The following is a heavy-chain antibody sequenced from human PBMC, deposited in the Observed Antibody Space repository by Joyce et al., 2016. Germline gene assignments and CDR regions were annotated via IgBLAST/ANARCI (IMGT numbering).Heavy chain of an antibody. CDR2: IYWDDDT. J-gene: IGHJ4*02. D-gene: IGHD3-3*01. CDR1: GFSLSTSGEA. Sequence: QIALKVSGPAVVRPTQTLTLTCTVSGFSLSTSGEAVAWIRQPPGKALEWLALIYWDDDTSYNPSRRDRLTVTKDSSKNQVVLRVTDMDPLDTATYYCAHESTSAIFGMVRRRRAFDFWGQGTQVTVSS. CDR3: AHESTSAIFGMVRRRRAFDF. V-gene: IGHV2-5*02.